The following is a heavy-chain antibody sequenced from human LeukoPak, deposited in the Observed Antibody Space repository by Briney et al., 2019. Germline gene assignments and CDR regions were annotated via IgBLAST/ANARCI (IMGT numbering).Heavy chain of an antibody. CDR3: AGRPSPFSGGWHSGVDY. D-gene: IGHD6-19*01. CDR1: GGSISSSSYY. V-gene: IGHV4-39*01. Sequence: SETLSLTCTLSGGSISSSSYYWGWVRQPPGKGLEWIGSIYYRGCTYYNPSLTSRVTLSVDTPKNQLSLELRSLTAADSGVYYCAGRPSPFSGGWHSGVDYWGQGLPVIVSS. J-gene: IGHJ4*02. CDR2: IYYRGCT.